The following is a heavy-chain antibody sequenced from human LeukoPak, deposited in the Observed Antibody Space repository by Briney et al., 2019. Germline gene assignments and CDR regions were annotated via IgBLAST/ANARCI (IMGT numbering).Heavy chain of an antibody. J-gene: IGHJ4*02. CDR3: ARVSGYYDSTGQGYYFDY. D-gene: IGHD3-22*01. CDR1: GFAFYDYG. CDR2: INWNGGST. V-gene: IGHV3-20*04. Sequence: GGSLRLSCAASGFAFYDYGMSWVRQAPGKGLEGVSGINWNGGSTAYADSVKGRFTISRDNAKNSLYLQMNSLRAEDTALYYCARVSGYYDSTGQGYYFDYWGQGTLVTVSS.